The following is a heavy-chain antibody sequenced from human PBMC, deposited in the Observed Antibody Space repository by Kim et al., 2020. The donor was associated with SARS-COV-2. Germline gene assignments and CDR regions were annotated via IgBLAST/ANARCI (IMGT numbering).Heavy chain of an antibody. D-gene: IGHD2-15*01. CDR3: ASTYCSGGSCYYYYYGMDV. Sequence: SETLSLTCTVSGGSVSSGSYYWSWIRQPPGKGLEWIGYIYYSGSTNYNPSLKSRVTISVDTSKNQFSLKLSSVTAADTAVYYCASTYCSGGSCYYYYYGMDVWGQGTTVTVSS. J-gene: IGHJ6*02. CDR1: GGSVSSGSYY. CDR2: IYYSGST. V-gene: IGHV4-61*01.